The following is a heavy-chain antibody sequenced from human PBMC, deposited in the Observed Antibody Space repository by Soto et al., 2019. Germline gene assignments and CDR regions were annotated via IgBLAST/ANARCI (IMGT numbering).Heavy chain of an antibody. CDR3: ATSQKGYNWNYFDH. Sequence: NPSETLSLTCAVSGGSIIGSYYYFVCLRQSPWNGPELIGSVFYTGFTSYNPSLESRVSVSVDTSKNQFSLKVSGVSAADTAVYYCATSQKGYNWNYFDHWGQGALVTVSS. CDR1: GGSIIGSYYY. V-gene: IGHV4-39*01. D-gene: IGHD1-20*01. CDR2: VFYTGFT. J-gene: IGHJ4*02.